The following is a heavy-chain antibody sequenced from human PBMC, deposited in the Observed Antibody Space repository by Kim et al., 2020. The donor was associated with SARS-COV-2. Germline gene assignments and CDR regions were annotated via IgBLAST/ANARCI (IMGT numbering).Heavy chain of an antibody. D-gene: IGHD3-3*01. J-gene: IGHJ4*02. V-gene: IGHV3-30*01. CDR3: AREGDDFWSGYPFDY. Sequence: SVKGRFTISRDNSKNTLDLQMNSLRAEDTAVYYCAREGDDFWSGYPFDYWGQGTLVTVSS.